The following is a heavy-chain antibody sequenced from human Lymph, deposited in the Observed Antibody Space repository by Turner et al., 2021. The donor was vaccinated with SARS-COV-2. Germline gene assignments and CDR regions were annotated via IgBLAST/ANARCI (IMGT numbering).Heavy chain of an antibody. V-gene: IGHV3-30*04. CDR3: ARYGSGGYFYYGLDV. CDR1: GFTFSTCA. CDR2: IAYDGSNK. Sequence: QVQLGESGRGVVQARRSLRLSCADPGFTFSTCAIPLVRQAAGKGLECVAVIAYDGSNKYYADSVKGRFTISRDNSKNTLYLQMNSLRAEDTAVYYCARYGSGGYFYYGLDVWGQGTTVTVSS. J-gene: IGHJ6*02. D-gene: IGHD3-10*01.